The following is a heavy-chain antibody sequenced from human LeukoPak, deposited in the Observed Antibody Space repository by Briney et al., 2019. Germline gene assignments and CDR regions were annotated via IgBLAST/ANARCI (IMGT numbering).Heavy chain of an antibody. J-gene: IGHJ5*02. V-gene: IGHV1-18*04. Sequence: GESLKISCKGSGYSFTSYWIGWVRQAPGQGLEWMGWISAYNGNTNYAQKLQGRVTMTTDTSTSTAYMELRSLRSDDTAVYYCARETGGDYVLDPWGQGTLVTVSS. D-gene: IGHD4-17*01. CDR1: GYSFTSYW. CDR3: ARETGGDYVLDP. CDR2: ISAYNGNT.